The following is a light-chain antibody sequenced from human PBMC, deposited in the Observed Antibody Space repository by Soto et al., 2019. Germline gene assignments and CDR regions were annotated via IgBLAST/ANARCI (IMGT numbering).Light chain of an antibody. V-gene: IGLV2-23*02. Sequence: QSVLTQPASVSGSPGQSIAISCTGTSSDIGRYDFVSWYQQHPGKAPKLVISEVFKRPSGVSSRFSGSKFGNTASLTISGLQAEDEADYYCCSHAGRDTWVFGGGTKLTVL. CDR1: SSDIGRYDF. CDR2: EVF. J-gene: IGLJ3*02. CDR3: CSHAGRDTWV.